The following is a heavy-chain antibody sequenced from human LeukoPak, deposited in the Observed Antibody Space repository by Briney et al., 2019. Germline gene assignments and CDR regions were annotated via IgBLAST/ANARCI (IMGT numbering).Heavy chain of an antibody. D-gene: IGHD4-11*01. CDR3: ARVASNYDFDY. CDR1: GFTFDDYA. V-gene: IGHV3-20*04. Sequence: GGSLRLSCAASGFTFDDYAMSWVRQAPGKGLEWVSVINWNGGSTGYADSVKGRFTISRDNAQNSLYLQMNSLRAEDTALYYCARVASNYDFDYWGQGTLVTVSS. CDR2: INWNGGST. J-gene: IGHJ4*02.